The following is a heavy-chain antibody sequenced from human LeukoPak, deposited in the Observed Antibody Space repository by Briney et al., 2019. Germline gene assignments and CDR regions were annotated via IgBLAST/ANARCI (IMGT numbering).Heavy chain of an antibody. Sequence: GGSLRLSCAASGYTFSNYWMTWVRQAPGKGLEWVANINRDGSERYYVDSVKGRFTISRDDAKSSLYLQMNSLRAEDTAVYYCARRNAMDVWGQGTTVIVFS. CDR3: ARRNAMDV. CDR2: INRDGSER. J-gene: IGHJ6*02. V-gene: IGHV3-7*03. CDR1: GYTFSNYW.